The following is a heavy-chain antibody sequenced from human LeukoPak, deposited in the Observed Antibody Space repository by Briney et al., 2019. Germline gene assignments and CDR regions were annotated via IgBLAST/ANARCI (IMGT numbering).Heavy chain of an antibody. V-gene: IGHV4-59*08. CDR2: IYYSGST. D-gene: IGHD3-3*01. Sequence: SETLSLTCTVSGGSIRSYYWSWIRQPPGKGLEWIGYIYYSGSTNYNPSLKSRVTISVDTSKNQFSLKLSSVTAADTAVYYCARQRFLEWYFDYWGQGILFTVSS. CDR1: GGSIRSYY. J-gene: IGHJ4*02. CDR3: ARQRFLEWYFDY.